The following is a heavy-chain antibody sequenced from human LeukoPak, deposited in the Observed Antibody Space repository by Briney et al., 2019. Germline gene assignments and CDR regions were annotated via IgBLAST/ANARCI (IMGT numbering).Heavy chain of an antibody. V-gene: IGHV1-2*06. J-gene: IGHJ3*02. Sequence: ASVKVSCKASGYTFTGYYMHWVRQAPGQGLEWMGRINPNSGGTNYAQKFQGRVTMTRKTSISTAYMELSSLRSEDTAVYYCARGYCSGGSCHAFDIWGQGTMVTVSS. D-gene: IGHD2-15*01. CDR3: ARGYCSGGSCHAFDI. CDR1: GYTFTGYY. CDR2: INPNSGGT.